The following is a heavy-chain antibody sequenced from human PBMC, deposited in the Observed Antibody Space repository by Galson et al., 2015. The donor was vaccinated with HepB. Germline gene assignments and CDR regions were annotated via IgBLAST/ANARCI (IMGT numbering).Heavy chain of an antibody. Sequence: SLRLSCAASGFTFDDYAMHWVRHAPGKGLEWVSGISWNSGSIGYADSVKGRFTISRDNAKNSLYLQMNSLRAEDTALYYCAKDAPYDYVWGSYRYALDYWGQGTLVTVSS. CDR1: GFTFDDYA. CDR2: ISWNSGSI. D-gene: IGHD3-16*02. J-gene: IGHJ4*02. V-gene: IGHV3-9*01. CDR3: AKDAPYDYVWGSYRYALDY.